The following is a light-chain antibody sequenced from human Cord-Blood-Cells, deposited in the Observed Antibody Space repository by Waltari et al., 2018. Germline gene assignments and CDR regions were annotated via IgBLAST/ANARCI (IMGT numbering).Light chain of an antibody. CDR3: QQSYRTPFT. CDR2: AAF. CDR1: QSISSY. J-gene: IGKJ3*01. Sequence: DIQETQSPSSLSASVGDRVNITCRASQSISSYLNWYQQKPGKAPKLLIYAAFSLQSGVPSRFSGSGSGTDFTLTISSLQPEDFATYYSQQSYRTPFTFGPGTKVDIK. V-gene: IGKV1-39*01.